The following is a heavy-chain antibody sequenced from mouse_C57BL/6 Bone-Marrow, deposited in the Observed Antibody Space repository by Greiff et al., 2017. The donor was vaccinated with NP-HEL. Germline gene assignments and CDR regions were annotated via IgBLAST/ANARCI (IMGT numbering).Heavy chain of an antibody. D-gene: IGHD2-5*01. CDR1: EYEFPSHD. V-gene: IGHV5-2*01. CDR2: INSDGGST. CDR3: ARGAYYSNYFAY. J-gene: IGHJ3*01. Sequence: DVHLVESGGGLVQPGESLKLSCESNEYEFPSHDMSWVRKTPEKRLELVAAINSDGGSTYYPDTMERRFIISRDNTKKTLYLQRSSLRSDDTALYYCARGAYYSNYFAYWGQGTLVTVSA.